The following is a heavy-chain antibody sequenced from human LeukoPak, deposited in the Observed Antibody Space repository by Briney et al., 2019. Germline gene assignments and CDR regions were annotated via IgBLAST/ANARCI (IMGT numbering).Heavy chain of an antibody. D-gene: IGHD3-10*01. J-gene: IGHJ4*02. CDR3: TLIQGWGSGSYYRDF. CDR1: GFSMSNDW. V-gene: IGHV3-15*01. CDR2: VKSRSAGETT. Sequence: PGGSLRLSCAASGFSMSNDWMSWVRQAPGKGLEWVARVKSRSAGETTDYAAPVKGRFTISRDDSKNTLYLQMNSLKTEDTAVYYCTLIQGWGSGSYYRDFWGQGTLVTVSS.